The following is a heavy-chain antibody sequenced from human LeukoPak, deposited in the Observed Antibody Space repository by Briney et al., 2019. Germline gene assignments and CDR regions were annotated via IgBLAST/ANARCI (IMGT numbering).Heavy chain of an antibody. J-gene: IGHJ4*02. V-gene: IGHV4-38-2*01. Sequence: SETLSLTCAVSGYSISTGYLWGWTRQSPGQGLEWIGSIFHTGSTSYNPSLKSRVTLSVDTSKNEFSLKLTSVTAADTAIYYCASPRGTYIDYWGQGTLVIVSS. CDR3: ASPRGTYIDY. CDR2: IFHTGST. D-gene: IGHD3-16*01. CDR1: GYSISTGYL.